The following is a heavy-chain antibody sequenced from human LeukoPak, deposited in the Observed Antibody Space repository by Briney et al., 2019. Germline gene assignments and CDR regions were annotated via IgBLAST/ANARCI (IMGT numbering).Heavy chain of an antibody. CDR3: ARDLGAGTWFDP. V-gene: IGHV4-61*01. CDR2: IYYSGST. CDR1: DGSVSSGSSY. D-gene: IGHD1-7*01. J-gene: IGHJ5*02. Sequence: SETLSLTCTVSDGSVSSGSSYWSWIRHPPGKGLEWIGYIYYSGSTNYNPSLKSRVTISVDTSKNQFSLKLRSVTAADTAVYYCARDLGAGTWFDPWGQGTLVTVSS.